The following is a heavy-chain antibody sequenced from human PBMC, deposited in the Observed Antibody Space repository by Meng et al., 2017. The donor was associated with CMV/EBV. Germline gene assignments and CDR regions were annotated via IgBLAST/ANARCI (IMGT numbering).Heavy chain of an antibody. CDR1: GGTFSSYA. CDR3: ASGLGKGHHYGISAERFGELLSLGY. CDR2: IIPIFGTA. Sequence: SVKVSCKASGGTFSSYAISWVRQAPGQGLEWMGGIIPIFGTAKYAQKFQGRVTITTDESTSTAYMELSSLRSEDTAVYYCASGLGKGHHYGISAERFGELLSLGYWGQGTLVTV. J-gene: IGHJ4*02. V-gene: IGHV1-69*05. D-gene: IGHD3-10*01.